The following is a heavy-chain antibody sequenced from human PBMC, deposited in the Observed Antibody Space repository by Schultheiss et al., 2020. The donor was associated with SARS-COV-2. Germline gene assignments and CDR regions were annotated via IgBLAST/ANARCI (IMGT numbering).Heavy chain of an antibody. CDR1: GGSFSGYY. D-gene: IGHD3-10*01. CDR2: INHSGST. J-gene: IGHJ4*02. V-gene: IGHV4-34*01. CDR3: ARTRGASLLFDY. Sequence: SETLSLTCAVYGGSFSGYYWSWIRQPPGKGLEWIGEINHSGSTNYNPSLKSRVTISVDTSKNQFSLKLSSVTAADTAVYYCARTRGASLLFDYWGQGTLVTVSS.